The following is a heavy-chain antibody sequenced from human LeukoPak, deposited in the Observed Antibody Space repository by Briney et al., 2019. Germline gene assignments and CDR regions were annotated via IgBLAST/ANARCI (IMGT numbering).Heavy chain of an antibody. CDR2: SNAGNGNT. V-gene: IGHV1-3*02. CDR1: GYTFTSYA. Sequence: ASVKVSCKASGYTFTSYAMHWVRQAPGQRLEWMGWSNAGNGNTKYSQEFQGRVTITRNTSISTAYMELSSLRSEDTAVYYCARGRSKRAVAGTGTHYYYMDVWGKGTTVTVSS. D-gene: IGHD6-19*01. J-gene: IGHJ6*03. CDR3: ARGRSKRAVAGTGTHYYYMDV.